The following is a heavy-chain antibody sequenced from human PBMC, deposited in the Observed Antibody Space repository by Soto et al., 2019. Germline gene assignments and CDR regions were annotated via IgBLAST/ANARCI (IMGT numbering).Heavy chain of an antibody. CDR2: IYYSGTT. CDR3: ARDRDGYSLFDF. V-gene: IGHV4-31*03. Sequence: PSETLSLTCTVSGGSISSGGYYWSWIRQHPGKGLEWIGYIYYSGTTFYNPSLKSRVIISVDTSKNQFSLRLNSVTAADTAVYYCARDRDGYSLFDFWGQGTLVTVSS. CDR1: GGSISSGGYY. J-gene: IGHJ4*02. D-gene: IGHD4-4*01.